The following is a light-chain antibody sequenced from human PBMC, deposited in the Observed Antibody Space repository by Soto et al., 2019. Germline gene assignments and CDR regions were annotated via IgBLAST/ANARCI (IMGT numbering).Light chain of an antibody. Sequence: QSALTQPPSASGSPGQSVTISCTGASSDVGGYNYVSWYQLHPGKAPKLMIYEVNKRPSGVPDRFSGSKFGNTASLTVSGLQGEDEADYYCSSYGGSNNLVFGGGTKLTVL. V-gene: IGLV2-8*01. CDR2: EVN. J-gene: IGLJ2*01. CDR3: SSYGGSNNLV. CDR1: SSDVGGYNY.